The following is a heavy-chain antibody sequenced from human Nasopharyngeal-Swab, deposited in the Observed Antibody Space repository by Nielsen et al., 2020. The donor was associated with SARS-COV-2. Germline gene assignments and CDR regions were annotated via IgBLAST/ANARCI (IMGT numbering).Heavy chain of an antibody. CDR3: ASLNGGARFLVDY. V-gene: IGHV4-39*01. CDR1: GGSISSSSYY. D-gene: IGHD3-3*01. Sequence: SETLSLTCTVSGGSISSSSYYWGWIRQPPGKGLEWIGSIYYSGSTYYNPSLKSRVTISVDTSKNQFSLKLSSVTAADTAVYYCASLNGGARFLVDYWGQGTLVTVSS. J-gene: IGHJ4*02. CDR2: IYYSGST.